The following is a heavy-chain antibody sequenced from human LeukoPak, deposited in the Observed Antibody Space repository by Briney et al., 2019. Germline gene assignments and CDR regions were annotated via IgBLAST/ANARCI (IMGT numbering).Heavy chain of an antibody. V-gene: IGHV3-11*01. J-gene: IGHJ4*02. CDR2: ISSSGSTI. CDR3: ATDLYSSGWYSSY. D-gene: IGHD6-19*01. Sequence: GGSLRLSCAASGFTFSSYAMSWIRQAPGKGLEWVSYISSSGSTIYYADSVKGRFTISRDNAKNSLYLQMNSLRAEDTAVYYCATDLYSSGWYSSYWGQGTLVTVSS. CDR1: GFTFSSYA.